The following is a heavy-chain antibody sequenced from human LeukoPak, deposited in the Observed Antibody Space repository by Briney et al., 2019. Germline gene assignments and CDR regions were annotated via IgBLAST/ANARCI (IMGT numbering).Heavy chain of an antibody. J-gene: IGHJ4*02. CDR3: ARSGRQLVRDMILDY. CDR1: GGSISSYY. D-gene: IGHD6-13*01. Sequence: SGTLSLTCTVSGGSISSYYWSWIRQPPGKGLEWIGYIYYSGSTNYNPSLKSRVTISVDTSKNQFSLKLSSVTAADTAVYYCARSGRQLVRDMILDYWGQGTLVTVSS. V-gene: IGHV4-59*01. CDR2: IYYSGST.